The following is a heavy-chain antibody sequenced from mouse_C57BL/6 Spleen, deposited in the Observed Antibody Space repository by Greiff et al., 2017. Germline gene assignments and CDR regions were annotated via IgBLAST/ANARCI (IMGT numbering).Heavy chain of an antibody. V-gene: IGHV1-55*01. J-gene: IGHJ3*01. CDR3: AREGGNSWFAY. CDR2: IYPGSGST. CDR1: GYTFTSYW. D-gene: IGHD2-1*01. Sequence: VKPGASVKMSCKASGYTFTSYWITWVKQRPGQGLEWIGDIYPGSGSTNYNEKFKSKATLTVDTSSSTAYMQLSSLTSEDSAVYYCAREGGNSWFAYWGQGTLVTVSA.